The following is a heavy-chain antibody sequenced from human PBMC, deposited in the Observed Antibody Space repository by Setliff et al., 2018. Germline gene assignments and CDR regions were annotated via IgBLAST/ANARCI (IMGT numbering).Heavy chain of an antibody. D-gene: IGHD5-18*01. CDR3: VRDRTAYSYGLDV. Sequence: SETLSLTCTVSGGSISPYFWSWIRQPPGKGLEWIGYIYHNGNTNFNPSLKTRLTMSVDTSKNQFALNLRSVTAADTAVYYCVRDRTAYSYGLDVWGQGTTVTISS. CDR1: GGSISPYF. CDR2: IYHNGNT. J-gene: IGHJ6*02. V-gene: IGHV4-59*01.